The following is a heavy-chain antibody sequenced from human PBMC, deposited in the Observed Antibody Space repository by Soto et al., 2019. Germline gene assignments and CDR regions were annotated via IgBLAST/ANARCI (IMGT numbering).Heavy chain of an antibody. CDR1: GGSISSGGYY. D-gene: IGHD5-12*01. V-gene: IGHV4-31*03. CDR3: AGWLQFINYYYYGMDV. J-gene: IGHJ6*02. Sequence: SETLSLTCTVSGGSISSGGYYWSWIRQHPGKGLEWIGYIYYSGSTNYNPSLKSRVTISVDTSKNQFSLKLSSVTAADTAVYYCAGWLQFINYYYYGMDVWGQGTTVTVSS. CDR2: IYYSGST.